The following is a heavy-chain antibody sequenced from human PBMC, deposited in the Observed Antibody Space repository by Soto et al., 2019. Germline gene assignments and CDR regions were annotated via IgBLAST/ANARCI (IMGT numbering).Heavy chain of an antibody. CDR1: GGTFSNYA. V-gene: IGHV1-69*12. Sequence: QVQLVQSGTEVKKPGSSVKVSCKASGGTFSNYAISWVRQAPGQGLEWMGGIIPMFGTTNYAQKFQGRVTITADEATSTAHMEVCSLRSEDTAVYYCAREISGSGYDQTLDYWGQGTLVTVSS. CDR2: IIPMFGTT. D-gene: IGHD5-12*01. J-gene: IGHJ4*02. CDR3: AREISGSGYDQTLDY.